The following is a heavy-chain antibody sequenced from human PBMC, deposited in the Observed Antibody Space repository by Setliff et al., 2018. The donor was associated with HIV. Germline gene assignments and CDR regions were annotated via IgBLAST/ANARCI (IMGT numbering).Heavy chain of an antibody. CDR1: GFTFSDHY. V-gene: IGHV3-15*01. CDR3: STGPSRVSDGIADF. CDR2: IKSNSDGGTS. Sequence: GGSLRLSCAASGFTFSDHYMTWVRQAPGKGLEWVGRIKSNSDGGTSDYAAAVKDRFSFSRDDSKSILYPQMNSLEIEDTAVYFCSTGPSRVSDGIADFWGPGTLVTVSS. J-gene: IGHJ4*02.